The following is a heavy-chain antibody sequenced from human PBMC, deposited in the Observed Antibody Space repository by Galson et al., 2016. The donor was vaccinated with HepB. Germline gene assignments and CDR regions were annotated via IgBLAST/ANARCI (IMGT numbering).Heavy chain of an antibody. Sequence: ILSLTCTVSGGSISSGGYYWSWIRQHPGKGLEWIGYIYHSGSTYYNPSLKSPLTISVDTSKNQFALKLSSVTAADTAVYYCARGEGGEISFFDYWGQGTLVTVSS. CDR1: GGSISSGGYY. J-gene: IGHJ4*02. D-gene: IGHD3-16*01. CDR2: IYHSGST. V-gene: IGHV4-31*01. CDR3: ARGEGGEISFFDY.